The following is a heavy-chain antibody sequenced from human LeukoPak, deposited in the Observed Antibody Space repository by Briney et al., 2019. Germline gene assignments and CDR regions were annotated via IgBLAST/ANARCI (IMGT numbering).Heavy chain of an antibody. CDR3: ARLTIFGVVPDY. CDR1: GGSISSSSHY. D-gene: IGHD3-3*01. Sequence: PSETLSLTCTVSGGSISSSSHYWGWIRQPPGTGLEWIGSMYYSGSTYYNPSLKSRVTISVDTSKNQFSLKLSSVTAADTAVYYCARLTIFGVVPDYWGQGTLVTVSS. CDR2: MYYSGST. J-gene: IGHJ4*02. V-gene: IGHV4-39*01.